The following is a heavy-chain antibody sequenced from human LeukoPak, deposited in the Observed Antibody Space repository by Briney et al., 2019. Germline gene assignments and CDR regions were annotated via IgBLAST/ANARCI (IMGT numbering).Heavy chain of an antibody. CDR2: IYHSGST. J-gene: IGHJ3*02. CDR3: ASSLRLGFDAFDI. D-gene: IGHD6-19*01. CDR1: GYSISSGYY. V-gene: IGHV4-38-2*02. Sequence: SETLSLTCTVSGYSISSGYYWGWIRQPPGKGLEWIGSIYHSGSTYYNPSLKSRVTISVDTSKNQFSLKLSSVTAADTAVYYCASSLRLGFDAFDIWGQGTMVTVSS.